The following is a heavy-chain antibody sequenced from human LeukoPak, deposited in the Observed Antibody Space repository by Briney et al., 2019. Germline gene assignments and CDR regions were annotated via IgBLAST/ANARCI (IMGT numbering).Heavy chain of an antibody. CDR3: ARKEAHDYGDPLYYFDY. J-gene: IGHJ4*02. V-gene: IGHV3-33*08. Sequence: GGSLTLSCAASGFTFSSYGMHWVRQAPGKGLEWVAVIWYGGSNKYYADSVKGRFTISRDNSKNTLYLQVNSLRAEDTAVYSSARKEAHDYGDPLYYFDYWGQGALVTVSS. CDR2: IWYGGSNK. D-gene: IGHD4-17*01. CDR1: GFTFSSYG.